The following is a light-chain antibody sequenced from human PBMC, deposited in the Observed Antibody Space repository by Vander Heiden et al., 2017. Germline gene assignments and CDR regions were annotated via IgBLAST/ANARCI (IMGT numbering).Light chain of an antibody. V-gene: IGKV4-1*01. CDR1: QSVLYSSNNKNY. CDR2: SAS. CDR3: QRDDGTPQT. J-gene: IGKJ1*01. Sequence: DIVMSQSPDSLAVSLGERATINCKSSQSVLYSSNNKNYLAWYQQKPGQPPKLLSYSASTRESGVPDRFSGSGSGTDFTLTISSLHAEDVAVYYCQRDDGTPQTFGQGTKVEIK.